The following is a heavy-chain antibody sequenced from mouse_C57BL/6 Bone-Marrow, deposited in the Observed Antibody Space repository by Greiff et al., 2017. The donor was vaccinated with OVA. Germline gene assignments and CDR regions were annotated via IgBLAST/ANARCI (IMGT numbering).Heavy chain of an antibody. Sequence: EVHLVESGGGLVQPGGSLKLSCAASGFTFSSYAMSWVRQTPEKRLEWVAYISSGGDYIYYADTVKGRFTISRDNARNTLYLQMSSLKSEDTAMYYCTREWDRGFDYWGQGTTLTVSS. CDR2: ISSGGDYI. CDR1: GFTFSSYA. J-gene: IGHJ2*01. CDR3: TREWDRGFDY. V-gene: IGHV5-9-1*02. D-gene: IGHD3-3*01.